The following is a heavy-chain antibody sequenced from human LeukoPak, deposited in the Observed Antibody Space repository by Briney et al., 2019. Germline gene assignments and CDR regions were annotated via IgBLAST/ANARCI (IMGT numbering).Heavy chain of an antibody. CDR2: IYSGGST. Sequence: GGSLRLSCAASGVTVSSNYMSWVRQAPGKGLEWVSVIYSGGSTYYADSVKGRFTISRDNSKNTLYLQMNSLRAEDTAVYYCARDSDGDYFDYWGQGTLVTVSS. CDR1: GVTVSSNY. CDR3: ARDSDGDYFDY. V-gene: IGHV3-53*01. J-gene: IGHJ4*02. D-gene: IGHD4-17*01.